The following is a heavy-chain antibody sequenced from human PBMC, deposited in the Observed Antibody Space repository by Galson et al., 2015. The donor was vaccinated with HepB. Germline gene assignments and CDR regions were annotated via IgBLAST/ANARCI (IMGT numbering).Heavy chain of an antibody. J-gene: IGHJ1*01. D-gene: IGHD6-13*01. Sequence: SLRLSCAASGFTFSSYSMNWVRQAPGKGLEWVSSISSSSSYIYYADSVKGRFTISRDNAKNSLYLQMNSLRAEDTAVYYCARGSKKRLKQQLVEYFQHWGQGTLVTVSS. CDR3: ARGSKKRLKQQLVEYFQH. CDR1: GFTFSSYS. V-gene: IGHV3-21*01. CDR2: ISSSSSYI.